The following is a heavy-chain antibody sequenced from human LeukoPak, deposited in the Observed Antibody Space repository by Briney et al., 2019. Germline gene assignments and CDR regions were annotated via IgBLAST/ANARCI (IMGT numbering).Heavy chain of an antibody. CDR1: GGSISSYY. J-gene: IGHJ4*02. D-gene: IGHD6-19*01. V-gene: IGHV4-4*07. CDR2: IYTSGSA. CDR3: ARAQSYSSALYYFDY. Sequence: PSETLSLTCTVSGGSISSYYWSWTRQPAGKGLEWIGRIYTSGSANYNPSLKSRVTMSVDTSKNQFSLKLSSVTAADTAVYYCARAQSYSSALYYFDYWGQGTLVTVSS.